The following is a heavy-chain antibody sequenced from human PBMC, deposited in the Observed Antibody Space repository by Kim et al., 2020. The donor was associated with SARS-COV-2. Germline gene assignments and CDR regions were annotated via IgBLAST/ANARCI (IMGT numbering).Heavy chain of an antibody. CDR3: TRAGSGSYWGGLDY. Sequence: GGSLRLSCAASGFTFSSYAMHWVRQAPGKGLEWLAVISYDGSNKYYADSVRGRFTISRDNSKNTLYLQMNSLRAEDTAVYYCTRAGSGSYWGGLDYWDQG. V-gene: IGHV3-30-3*01. CDR1: GFTFSSYA. D-gene: IGHD1-26*01. J-gene: IGHJ4*02. CDR2: ISYDGSNK.